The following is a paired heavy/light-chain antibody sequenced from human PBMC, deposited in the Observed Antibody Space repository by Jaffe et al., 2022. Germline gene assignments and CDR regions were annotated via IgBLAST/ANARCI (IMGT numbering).Heavy chain of an antibody. CDR1: GFIFDDYA. Sequence: EVQLVESGGGLGQPGRSLRLSCAASGFIFDDYAMYWVRQVPGQGLEWVSGITWDSSRIGYADSVKGRFTISRDNAKKSLYLQMNSLRVEDTALYYCVKDKGGTRYGDYTRHAFDIWGQGTMVTVSS. V-gene: IGHV3-9*01. CDR2: ITWDSSRI. CDR3: VKDKGGTRYGDYTRHAFDI. J-gene: IGHJ3*02. D-gene: IGHD4-17*01.
Light chain of an antibody. J-gene: IGLJ1*01. CDR3: CSHAGSNTDV. Sequence: QSAPTQPASVSGSPGQSITISCTGTRSDVGSYVLVSWYQQHPGKAPKVMIFEDSKRPSGVSNRFSGSKSGNTAYLTISGLQADDEADYYCCSHAGSNTDVFGTGTKVTVL. V-gene: IGLV2-23*01. CDR1: RSDVGSYVL. CDR2: EDS.